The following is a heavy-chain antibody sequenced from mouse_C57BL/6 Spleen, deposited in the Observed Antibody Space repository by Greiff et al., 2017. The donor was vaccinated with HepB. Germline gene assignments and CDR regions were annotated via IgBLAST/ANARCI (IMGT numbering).Heavy chain of an antibody. D-gene: IGHD3-2*02. J-gene: IGHJ4*01. CDR3: ARGTAQVPYAMDY. Sequence: EVQLQQSGPELVKPGASVKMSCKASGYTFPDYNMHWVKQSHGKSLGWIGYINPNNGGTSYNQKFKGKATLTVNKSSSTAYMELRSLTSEDSAVYYCARGTAQVPYAMDYWGQGTSVTVSS. CDR2: INPNNGGT. CDR1: GYTFPDYN. V-gene: IGHV1-22*01.